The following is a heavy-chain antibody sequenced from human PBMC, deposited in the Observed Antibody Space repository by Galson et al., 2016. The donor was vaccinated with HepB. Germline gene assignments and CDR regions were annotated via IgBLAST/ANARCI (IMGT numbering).Heavy chain of an antibody. V-gene: IGHV1-3*01. CDR2: IYAGNGNT. CDR3: AIGIAAATAPGALDI. J-gene: IGHJ3*02. Sequence: SVKVSCKASGYTFISYAMHWVRQAPGQRLEWMGWIYAGNGNTKYSQKFQGRVTITRDTSASIAYMELNSLRSEDTAVYYCAIGIAAATAPGALDIWGQGTVVTVSS. D-gene: IGHD2-15*01. CDR1: GYTFISYA.